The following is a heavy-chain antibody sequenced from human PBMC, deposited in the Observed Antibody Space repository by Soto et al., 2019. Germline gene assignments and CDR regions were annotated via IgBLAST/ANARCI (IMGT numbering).Heavy chain of an antibody. V-gene: IGHV3-64*04. CDR1: GFTFSSYA. CDR3: AKALDYDFWSGYYYYGMDV. D-gene: IGHD3-3*01. Sequence: GGSLRLSCSASGFTFSSYAMHWVRQAPGKGLEYVSAISSNGGSTYYADSVKGRFTISRDNSKNTLYLQMNSLRAEDTAVYYCAKALDYDFWSGYYYYGMDVWGQGTTVTVSS. CDR2: ISSNGGST. J-gene: IGHJ6*02.